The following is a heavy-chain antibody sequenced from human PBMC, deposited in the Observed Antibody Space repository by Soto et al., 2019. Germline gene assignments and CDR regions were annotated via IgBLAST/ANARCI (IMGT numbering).Heavy chain of an antibody. CDR1: GGSISSSNYY. V-gene: IGHV4-39*01. D-gene: IGHD3-22*01. J-gene: IGHJ4*02. CDR2: IYYSGSA. CDR3: ARALKPVAITLGY. Sequence: SETLSLTCTVSGGSISSSNYYWGWIRQPPGKGLEWIGSIYYSGSAYYNPSLKSRVTISVDTSKNQFSLRLSSVTAADTAVYYCARALKPVAITLGYWGQGTLVTVSS.